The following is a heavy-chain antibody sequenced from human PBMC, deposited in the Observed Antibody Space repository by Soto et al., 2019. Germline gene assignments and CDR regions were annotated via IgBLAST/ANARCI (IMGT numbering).Heavy chain of an antibody. CDR3: AKDGFDNWNAH. CDR1: GFTFSSYG. Sequence: PGGSLRLSCAASGFTFSSYGMHWVRQAPGKGLEWVAVISYDGSNKYYADSVKGRFTISRDNSKNTLYLQMNSLRAEDTAVYYCAKDGFDNWNAHWGQGTLVTVSS. J-gene: IGHJ5*02. D-gene: IGHD2-2*03. CDR2: ISYDGSNK. V-gene: IGHV3-30*18.